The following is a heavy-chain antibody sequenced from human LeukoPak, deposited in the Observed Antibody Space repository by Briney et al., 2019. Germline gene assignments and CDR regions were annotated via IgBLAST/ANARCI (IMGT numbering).Heavy chain of an antibody. CDR1: GFTFNSYA. CDR3: AKSGSYDFWSGYHDFDY. CDR2: ISGSGGST. V-gene: IGHV3-23*01. Sequence: GGSLRLSCAASGFTFNSYAISWVRQAPGKGLGWVSAISGSGGSTYYADSVKGRFTISRDNSKNTLYLQMNSLRAEDTAVYYCAKSGSYDFWSGYHDFDYWGQGTLVTVSS. D-gene: IGHD3-3*01. J-gene: IGHJ4*02.